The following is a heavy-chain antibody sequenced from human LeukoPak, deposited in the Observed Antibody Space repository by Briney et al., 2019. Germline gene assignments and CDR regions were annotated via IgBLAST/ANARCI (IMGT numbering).Heavy chain of an antibody. Sequence: GGSLRLSCAASGFTFSSYWMHWVRQAPGEGLVWVSRINGDGSSTDYADSVKGRFTISRDNAKNSLYLGMRSLRAEDTALYYCAREYGDYSSYSDLWGRGTLVTVSS. V-gene: IGHV3-74*01. J-gene: IGHJ2*01. CDR3: AREYGDYSSYSDL. CDR1: GFTFSSYW. CDR2: INGDGSST. D-gene: IGHD4-17*01.